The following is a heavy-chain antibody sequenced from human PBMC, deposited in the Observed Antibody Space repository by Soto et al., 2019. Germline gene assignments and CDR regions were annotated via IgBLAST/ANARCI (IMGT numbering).Heavy chain of an antibody. CDR2: IYYAGST. Sequence: QLQLQESGPGLVKPSETLSLTCSVSGGSITTSSYNWDWIRQPPGKGLEWIGTIYYAGSTSYNPSLKCQVTIFVDTSKNHFALKVNSVTAADTAVYYCARFYGKAVDVWGRGTVVTVSS. CDR1: GGSITTSSYN. V-gene: IGHV4-39*02. D-gene: IGHD3-10*01. J-gene: IGHJ3*01. CDR3: ARFYGKAVDV.